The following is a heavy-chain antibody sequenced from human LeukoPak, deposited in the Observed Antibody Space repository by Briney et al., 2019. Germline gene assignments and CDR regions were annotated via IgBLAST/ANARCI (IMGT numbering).Heavy chain of an antibody. J-gene: IGHJ5*02. Sequence: PGGSLRLSCAASGFTFSSYGMHWVRQAPGKGLEWVAVIWYDGSNKYYADSVKGRFTISRDNSKNTLYLQMNSLRAEDTAVYYCARDSYYDSRGGVHPWGQGTLVTVSS. D-gene: IGHD3-22*01. CDR3: ARDSYYDSRGGVHP. CDR2: IWYDGSNK. V-gene: IGHV3-33*01. CDR1: GFTFSSYG.